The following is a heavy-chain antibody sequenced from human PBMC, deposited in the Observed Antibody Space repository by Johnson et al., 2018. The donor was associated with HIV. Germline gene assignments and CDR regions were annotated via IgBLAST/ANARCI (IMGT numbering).Heavy chain of an antibody. CDR3: ARDRALSHPGGAFDI. D-gene: IGHD2/OR15-2a*01. Sequence: QVQLVESGGGLVKPGGSLRLSCATSGFTFSDYYMTWIRQAPGKGLEWVSYISSRSGITIYYADSVRGRFTISRDNANNSLYLQMNSLSAEDTAVYYCARDRALSHPGGAFDIWGRGTVVTVSS. CDR2: ISSRSGITI. CDR1: GFTFSDYY. J-gene: IGHJ3*02. V-gene: IGHV3-11*01.